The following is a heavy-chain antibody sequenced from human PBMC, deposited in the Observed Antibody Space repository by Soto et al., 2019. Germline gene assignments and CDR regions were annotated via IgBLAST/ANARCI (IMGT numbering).Heavy chain of an antibody. J-gene: IGHJ6*02. CDR1: GYSFTSYW. CDR2: IYPGDSDT. V-gene: IGHV5-51*01. Sequence: GASLKISCQGSGYSFTSYWIGWVRQMPGKGLEWMGIIYPGDSDTSYSPSFQGQVTIPADKSISTAYLQWSSLKASDTAMYYCGRSGKGYSYGYDCYGMDVGGQGTTVIVSS. CDR3: GRSGKGYSYGYDCYGMDV. D-gene: IGHD5-18*01.